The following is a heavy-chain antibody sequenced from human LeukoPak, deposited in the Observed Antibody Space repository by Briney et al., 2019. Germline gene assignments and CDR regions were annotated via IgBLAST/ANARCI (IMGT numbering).Heavy chain of an antibody. J-gene: IGHJ6*02. CDR3: ARSLGGYCSSTSCYYYSGMDV. V-gene: IGHV1-69*04. CDR1: GGTFSIYA. CDR2: IIPIFGIA. Sequence: SVNVSCKASGGTFSIYAISWVRQAPGQGLEWMGRIIPIFGIANYAQKFQGRVTITAEKSRSTAYMELSSLRSEDTAVYYCARSLGGYCSSTSCYYYSGMDVWGQGTTVTVSS. D-gene: IGHD2-2*01.